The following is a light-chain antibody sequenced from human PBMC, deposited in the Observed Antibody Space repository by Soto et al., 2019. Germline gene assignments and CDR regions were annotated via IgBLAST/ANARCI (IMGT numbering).Light chain of an antibody. J-gene: IGLJ1*01. CDR1: SSDIGAYDY. V-gene: IGLV2-11*01. CDR2: DVS. CDR3: CSYAGSYTYV. Sequence: QSALTQPASLSGSPGQSITISCTGTSSDIGAYDYVSWYQHHPGKAPKVMIYDVSKRPSGVPDRFSGSKSGNTASLTISGLQAEDEADYYCCSYAGSYTYVFGTGTKVTVL.